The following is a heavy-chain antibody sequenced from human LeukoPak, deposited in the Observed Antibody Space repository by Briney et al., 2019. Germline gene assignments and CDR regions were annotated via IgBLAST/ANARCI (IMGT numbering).Heavy chain of an antibody. CDR2: ISSSSSTI. CDR3: ARATKGVRGVQDY. V-gene: IGHV3-48*01. CDR1: GFTFSSYS. D-gene: IGHD3-10*01. J-gene: IGHJ4*02. Sequence: GSLRLSCAASGFTFSSYSMNWVRQAPGKGLEWVSYISSSSSTIYYADSVKGRFTISRDNAKNSLYLQMNSLRAEDTAVYYCARATKGVRGVQDYWGQGTLVTVSS.